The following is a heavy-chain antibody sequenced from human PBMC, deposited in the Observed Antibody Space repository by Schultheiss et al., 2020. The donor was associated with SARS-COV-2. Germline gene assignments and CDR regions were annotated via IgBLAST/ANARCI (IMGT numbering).Heavy chain of an antibody. CDR3: ARVGSVALTDY. V-gene: IGHV3-48*01. J-gene: IGHJ4*02. CDR1: GFTFSSYS. CDR2: ISSSSSTI. Sequence: GGSLRLSCAASGFTFSSYSMNWVRQAPGKGLEWVSYISSSSSTIYYADSVKGRFTISRDNAKNSLYLQMNSLRAEDTAVYYCARVGSVALTDYWGQGTLVTVSS. D-gene: IGHD6-19*01.